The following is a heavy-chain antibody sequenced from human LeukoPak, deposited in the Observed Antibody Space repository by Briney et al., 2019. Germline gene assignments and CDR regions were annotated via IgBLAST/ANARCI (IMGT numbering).Heavy chain of an antibody. CDR3: ARDGDIVVVPAAIFHWFDP. D-gene: IGHD2-2*01. J-gene: IGHJ5*02. CDR2: IYTSGST. V-gene: IGHV4-4*07. Sequence: SETLSLTCTVSGGSISSYYCSWIRQPAGKGLEWIGRIYTSGSTNYNPSLKSRVTMSVDTSKNQFSLKLSSVTPADTAVYYCARDGDIVVVPAAIFHWFDPWGQGTLVTVSS. CDR1: GGSISSYY.